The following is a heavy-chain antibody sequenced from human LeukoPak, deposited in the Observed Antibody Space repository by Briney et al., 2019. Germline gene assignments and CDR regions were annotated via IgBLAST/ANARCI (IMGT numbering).Heavy chain of an antibody. D-gene: IGHD1-20*01. CDR3: ARRPITVAPYFFDS. Sequence: SETLSLTCTVSGASISTSAYSWGWIRQPPGKVLEWIGLYYIESPYYNPSLKGRLTLNVDASKSQLSLTLTSVTAADTAVYYCARRPITVAPYFFDSWGQGLLVTVSS. J-gene: IGHJ4*02. V-gene: IGHV4-39*01. CDR2: LYYIESP. CDR1: GASISTSAYS.